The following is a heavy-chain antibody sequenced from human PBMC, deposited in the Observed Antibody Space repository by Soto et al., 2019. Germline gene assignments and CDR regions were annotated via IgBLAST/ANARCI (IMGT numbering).Heavy chain of an antibody. Sequence: ASVKVSCKASGYTFTSYAMHWVRQAPGQRLEWMGWINAGNGNTKYSQKFQGRVTITRDTSASTAYMELSSLRSEDTAVYYCAREGGAAAVPPHFDYWGQGTLVTVSS. CDR3: AREGGAAAVPPHFDY. V-gene: IGHV1-3*01. CDR1: GYTFTSYA. D-gene: IGHD6-13*01. J-gene: IGHJ4*02. CDR2: INAGNGNT.